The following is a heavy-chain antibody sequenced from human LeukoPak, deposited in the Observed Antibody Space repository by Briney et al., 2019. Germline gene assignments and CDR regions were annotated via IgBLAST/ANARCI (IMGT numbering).Heavy chain of an antibody. CDR1: GYTFTSYD. V-gene: IGHV1-24*01. CDR3: ATGPSPPNNY. J-gene: IGHJ4*02. CDR2: FDPEDGET. Sequence: ASVKVSCKASGYTFTSYDINWVRQAPGKGLEWMGSFDPEDGETIYAQKFQGRVTMTEDTSTDTAYMELSSLRSEDTAVYYCATGPSPPNNYWGQGTLVTVSS.